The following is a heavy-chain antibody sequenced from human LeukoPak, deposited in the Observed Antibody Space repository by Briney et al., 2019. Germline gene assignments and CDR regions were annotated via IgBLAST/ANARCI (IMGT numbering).Heavy chain of an antibody. Sequence: GGSLRLSCAASGFTFSSYGMHWVRQAPGKGLEWVAFIRYDGSNKYYADSVKGRFTISRDNSKNTLYLQMNSLRAEDTAVYYCAKDRRTPYYFDYWGQGTLVTVSS. CDR1: GFTFSSYG. CDR2: IRYDGSNK. V-gene: IGHV3-30*02. J-gene: IGHJ4*02. D-gene: IGHD4-23*01. CDR3: AKDRRTPYYFDY.